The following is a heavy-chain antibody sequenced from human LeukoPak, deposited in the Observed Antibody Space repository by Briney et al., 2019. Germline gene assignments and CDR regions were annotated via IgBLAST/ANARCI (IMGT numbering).Heavy chain of an antibody. CDR2: ISYDGSNK. J-gene: IGHJ4*02. D-gene: IGHD3-22*01. CDR3: ARDLFTYYYDSSGLLFDY. V-gene: IGHV3-30-3*01. Sequence: GGSLRLSCAASGFTFSSYAMHWVRQAPGKGLEWVAVISYDGSNKYYADSVKGRFTISRDNSKNTLYLQMNSLRAEDTAVYYCARDLFTYYYDSSGLLFDYWGQGTLVTVSS. CDR1: GFTFSSYA.